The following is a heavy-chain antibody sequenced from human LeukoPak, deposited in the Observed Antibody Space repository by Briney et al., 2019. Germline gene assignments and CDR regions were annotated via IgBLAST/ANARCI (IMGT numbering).Heavy chain of an antibody. CDR3: ARRQFLSSCWTDYNWFDP. Sequence: GESLKTSCKSSGFTFSSYWIGWVRQVPGQGLEWMGLIYPGDSDTRYGPSFQGQVTISADNSINTAYLQWSSLKASDTAMYYCARRQFLSSCWTDYNWFDPWGREPWSSSPQ. D-gene: IGHD2-15*01. V-gene: IGHV5-51*01. CDR1: GFTFSSYW. J-gene: IGHJ5*02. CDR2: IYPGDSDT.